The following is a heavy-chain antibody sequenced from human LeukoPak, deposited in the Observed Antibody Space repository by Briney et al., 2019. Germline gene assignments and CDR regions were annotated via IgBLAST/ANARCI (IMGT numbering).Heavy chain of an antibody. CDR1: ACSISSHY. D-gene: IGHD4-17*01. CDR2: VFYSGNT. CDR3: ARLNPDYGSRAYYYYMDV. J-gene: IGHJ6*03. V-gene: IGHV4-59*08. Sequence: PSETLSLTCTVSACSISSHYWSWILQPPGKGLEWIGDVFYSGNTNYNPSLKSRVTIAVDTSENQFSMWLNSVTAADAAVYYCARLNPDYGSRAYYYYMDVWGKGTTVTVSS.